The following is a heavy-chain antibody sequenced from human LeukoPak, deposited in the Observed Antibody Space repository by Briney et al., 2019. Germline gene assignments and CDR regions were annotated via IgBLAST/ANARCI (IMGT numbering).Heavy chain of an antibody. Sequence: GGSLRLSCAASGFTFSSYEMNWVRQAPGKGLEWVSYISSSGSTIYYADSVKGRFTISRDNAKNSLYLQMNSLRAEDTAVYYCASEAAMRTFDYWGQGTLVTVSS. CDR3: ASEAAMRTFDY. D-gene: IGHD5-18*01. J-gene: IGHJ4*02. CDR2: ISSSGSTI. V-gene: IGHV3-48*03. CDR1: GFTFSSYE.